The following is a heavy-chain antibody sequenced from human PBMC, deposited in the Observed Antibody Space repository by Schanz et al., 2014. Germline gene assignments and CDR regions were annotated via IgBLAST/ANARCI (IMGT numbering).Heavy chain of an antibody. J-gene: IGHJ4*02. CDR1: GITFSDYW. CDR2: IKHDGSVK. CDR3: VSQTGSPNY. D-gene: IGHD6-13*01. Sequence: EVHLVESGGGLVQPGGSLRLSCAASGITFSDYWMSWVRQAPGKGPEWVANIKHDGSVKDYVDSMEGRFTISRDNAKRSLFLQMNSLRVEDTAVYFCVSQTGSPNYWGQGTLVTVSS. V-gene: IGHV3-7*02.